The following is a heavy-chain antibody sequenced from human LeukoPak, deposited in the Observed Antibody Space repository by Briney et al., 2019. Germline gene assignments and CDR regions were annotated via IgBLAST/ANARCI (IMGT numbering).Heavy chain of an antibody. CDR3: AREREQQPFDY. CDR2: IWYDGSNK. D-gene: IGHD6-13*01. J-gene: IGHJ4*02. V-gene: IGHV3-33*01. CDR1: GFTFSTYG. Sequence: PGGSLRLSCAASGFTFSTYGMHWVRQAPGKGLEWVAVIWYDGSNKYYADSVKGRFTISRDNSKNALYLQMNSLRAEDTAVYYCAREREQQPFDYWGQGTLVTVSS.